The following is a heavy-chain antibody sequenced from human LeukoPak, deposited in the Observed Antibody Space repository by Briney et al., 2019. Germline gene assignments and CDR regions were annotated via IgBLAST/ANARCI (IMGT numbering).Heavy chain of an antibody. Sequence: ASVKVSCKASGYTFTDYYVHCVRQAPGQGLEWLGCIDPDSGGTKYAQNFQGRVTMTRDTSITTAYMELSRLTSDDTALYYCAREYYDSSGTKYAFDIWGQGTVVTVFS. CDR1: GYTFTDYY. CDR3: AREYYDSSGTKYAFDI. D-gene: IGHD3-22*01. J-gene: IGHJ3*02. CDR2: IDPDSGGT. V-gene: IGHV1-2*02.